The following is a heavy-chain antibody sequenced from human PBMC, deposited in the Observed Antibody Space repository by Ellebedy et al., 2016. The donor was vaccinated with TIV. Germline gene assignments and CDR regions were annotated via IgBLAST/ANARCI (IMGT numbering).Heavy chain of an antibody. CDR1: GGSVSSPYY. J-gene: IGHJ3*02. D-gene: IGHD4-17*01. V-gene: IGHV4-59*02. CDR2: YYYTGTS. CDR3: ARNDYGDAFDI. Sequence: SETLSLTXTVSGGSVSSPYYWSWIRQSPRKVLQWVGYYYYTGTSNYNPSLRGRVTISVDLSKNQFSLKLSSATTADTAVYYCARNDYGDAFDIWGQGTMVTVSS.